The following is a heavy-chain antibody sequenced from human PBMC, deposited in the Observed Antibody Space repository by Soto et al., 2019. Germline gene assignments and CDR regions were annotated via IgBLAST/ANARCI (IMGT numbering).Heavy chain of an antibody. CDR2: IYYSGRT. CDR3: ARDVDSTILKPNDAFGI. CDR1: GDSIFGGDYY. V-gene: IGHV4-30-4*01. J-gene: IGHJ3*02. D-gene: IGHD5-18*01. Sequence: LSLTCTVSGDSIFGGDYYWSWIRQAPGKGLQWVGSIYYSGRTYYNPSLESRIAMTVDTSQNQFSLKLSSVTAADSAVYFCARDVDSTILKPNDAFGIWGQGSMVTVSS.